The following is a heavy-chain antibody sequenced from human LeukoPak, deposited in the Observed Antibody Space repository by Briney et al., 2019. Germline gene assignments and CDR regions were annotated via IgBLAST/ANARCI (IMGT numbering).Heavy chain of an antibody. J-gene: IGHJ4*02. CDR2: ISGSGGST. Sequence: GGSLRLSCAASGFTFSSYTINWVRQAPGKGLEWVSAISGSGGSTYYADSVKGRFTISRDNSKNTLYLQMNSLRAEDTAVYYCAKEGCTSTSCASDYWGQGALVTVSS. CDR1: GFTFSSYT. D-gene: IGHD2-8*01. V-gene: IGHV3-23*01. CDR3: AKEGCTSTSCASDY.